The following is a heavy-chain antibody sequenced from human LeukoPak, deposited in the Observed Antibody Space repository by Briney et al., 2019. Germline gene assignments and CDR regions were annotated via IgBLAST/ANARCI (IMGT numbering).Heavy chain of an antibody. Sequence: SETLSLTCAVYGGSFSGYYWSWIRQPPGKGLEWIGEINHSGSTNYNSSLKSRVTISVDTSKNQFSLKLSSVTAADTAVYYCARGREIVVVIGNTLDYWGQGTLVTVSS. D-gene: IGHD3-22*01. CDR3: ARGREIVVVIGNTLDY. V-gene: IGHV4-34*01. CDR1: GGSFSGYY. CDR2: INHSGST. J-gene: IGHJ4*02.